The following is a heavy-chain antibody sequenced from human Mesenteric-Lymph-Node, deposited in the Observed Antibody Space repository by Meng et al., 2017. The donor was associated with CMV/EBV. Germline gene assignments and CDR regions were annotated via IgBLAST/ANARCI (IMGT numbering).Heavy chain of an antibody. D-gene: IGHD2-2*01. V-gene: IGHV3-7*01. CDR2: IKQDGSEK. J-gene: IGHJ2*01. Sequence: GESLKISCAASGFTFSSYWMSWVRQAPGKGLEWVANIKQDGSEKYYVDSVKGRFTISRDNAKNSLYLQMNSLRAEDTAVYYCASLGYCSSTSCYEFDLWGRGTLVTVSS. CDR1: GFTFSSYW. CDR3: ASLGYCSSTSCYEFDL.